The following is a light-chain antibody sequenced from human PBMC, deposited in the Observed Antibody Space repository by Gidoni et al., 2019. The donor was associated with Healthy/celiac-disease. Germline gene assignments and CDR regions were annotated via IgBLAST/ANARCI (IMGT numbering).Light chain of an antibody. J-gene: IGLJ3*02. CDR2: GNS. V-gene: IGLV1-40*01. Sequence: QSVLTQPPSVSGAPGQRVTISCTGSSSNIGAGYDVHWYQQLPGTAPKLLIYGNSNRPSGVPDRLSGSKSGTSASLAITGLQAEDEADYYCQSYDSSPFWVFGGGTKLTVL. CDR1: SSNIGAGYD. CDR3: QSYDSSPFWV.